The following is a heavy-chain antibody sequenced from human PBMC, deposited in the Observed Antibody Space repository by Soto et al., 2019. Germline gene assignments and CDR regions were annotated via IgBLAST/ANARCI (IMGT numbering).Heavy chain of an antibody. Sequence: EVQLVESGGGLVKPGGSLRLSCAASGFTFSNAWMTWVRQAPGKGLEWVGHIKSMTDGGTRNYAAPVKGRFTISRDDSKNTLYLQMNSLKTEDTAVYYCTTHSADIVVMPATYGMDVWGQGTTVAVS. V-gene: IGHV3-15*01. D-gene: IGHD2-2*01. CDR1: GFTFSNAW. CDR3: TTHSADIVVMPATYGMDV. CDR2: IKSMTDGGTR. J-gene: IGHJ6*02.